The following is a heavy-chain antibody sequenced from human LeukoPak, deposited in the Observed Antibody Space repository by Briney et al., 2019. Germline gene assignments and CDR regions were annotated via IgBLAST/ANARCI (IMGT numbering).Heavy chain of an antibody. CDR3: ARVGITMVRETYYYGMDV. CDR2: ISYDGSNT. J-gene: IGHJ6*02. CDR1: GFTFSTYA. Sequence: GGSLRLSCAASGFTFSTYAMHWVRQAPGKGLEWVAVISYDGSNTYSADSVKGRFTISRDNSKNTLYLQMNSLRAEDTAVYYCARVGITMVRETYYYGMDVWGQGTTVTVSS. V-gene: IGHV3-30-3*01. D-gene: IGHD3-10*01.